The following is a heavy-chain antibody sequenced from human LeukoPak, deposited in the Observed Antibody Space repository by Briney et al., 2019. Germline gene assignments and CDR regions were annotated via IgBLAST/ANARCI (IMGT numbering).Heavy chain of an antibody. J-gene: IGHJ6*02. V-gene: IGHV1-69*04. Sequence: ASVKVSCKASGGTFSSYAISWVRQAPGQGLEWMGRIIPILGIANYAQKFQGRGTITADKSTSTAYMELSSLRSEDTAVYYCARNPEAYSGGLNYGMDVWGQGTTVTVSS. D-gene: IGHD6-19*01. CDR2: IIPILGIA. CDR3: ARNPEAYSGGLNYGMDV. CDR1: GGTFSSYA.